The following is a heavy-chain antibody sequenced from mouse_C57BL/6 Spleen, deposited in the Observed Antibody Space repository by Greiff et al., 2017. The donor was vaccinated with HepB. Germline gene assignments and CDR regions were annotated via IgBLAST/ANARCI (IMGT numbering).Heavy chain of an antibody. Sequence: VQLQQPGAELVKPGASVKMSCKASGYTFTSYWITWVKQRPGQGLEWIGDIYPGSGSTNYNEKFKSKATLTVDTSSSTAYMQLSSLTSEDSAVYYCARGIYGSSYDWYFDVWGTGTTVTVSS. CDR1: GYTFTSYW. CDR3: ARGIYGSSYDWYFDV. CDR2: IYPGSGST. J-gene: IGHJ1*03. D-gene: IGHD1-1*01. V-gene: IGHV1-55*01.